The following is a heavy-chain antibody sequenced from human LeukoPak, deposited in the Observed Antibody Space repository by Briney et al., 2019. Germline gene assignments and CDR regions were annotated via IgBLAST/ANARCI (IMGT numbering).Heavy chain of an antibody. CDR3: ARDPPGSPRHRFDY. CDR2: INHSGST. J-gene: IGHJ4*02. CDR1: GGSFSGYY. Sequence: SETLSLTCAVYGGSFSGYYWSWVRQPPGKGLEWIGEINHSGSTNYNPSLKSRVTISVDTSKNQFSLKLSSVTAADTAVYYCARDPPGSPRHRFDYWGQGTLDTVSS. V-gene: IGHV4-34*01. D-gene: IGHD6-13*01.